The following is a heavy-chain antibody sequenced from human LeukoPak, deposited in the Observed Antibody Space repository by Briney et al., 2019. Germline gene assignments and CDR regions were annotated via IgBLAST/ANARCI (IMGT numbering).Heavy chain of an antibody. Sequence: SETLSLTCTVSGYSISSGYYWGWIRQPPGKGLEWIANIYHSGSTYYNPSLQSRVTMSVDTSKNQFSLKLSSVTAADTAVYYCARDTHSYHSNDYHYWGQGTLVTVSS. J-gene: IGHJ4*02. CDR3: ARDTHSYHSNDYHY. D-gene: IGHD3-22*01. V-gene: IGHV4-38-2*02. CDR2: IYHSGST. CDR1: GYSISSGYY.